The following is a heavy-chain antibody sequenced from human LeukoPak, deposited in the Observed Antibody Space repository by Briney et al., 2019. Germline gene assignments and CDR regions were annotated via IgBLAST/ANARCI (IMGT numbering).Heavy chain of an antibody. J-gene: IGHJ4*02. CDR1: GFTFSSYW. CDR3: ARSTKNTDYGDYVDY. Sequence: GGPLRLSCAASGFTFSSYWMSWVRQAPGKGLEWVANIKQDGSEKYYVDSVKGRFTISRDNAKNSLYLQMNSLRAEDTAVYYCARSTKNTDYGDYVDYWGQGTLVTVSS. CDR2: IKQDGSEK. D-gene: IGHD4-17*01. V-gene: IGHV3-7*03.